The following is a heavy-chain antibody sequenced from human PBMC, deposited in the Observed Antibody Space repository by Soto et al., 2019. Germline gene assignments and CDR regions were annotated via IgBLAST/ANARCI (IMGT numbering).Heavy chain of an antibody. CDR3: AGTHCSGGSCYLDY. V-gene: IGHV4-59*08. Sequence: IRQPPGKGLEWIGYIYYSGSTNYNPSLKSRVTISVDTSKNQFSLKLSSVTAADTAVYYCAGTHCSGGSCYLDYWGQGTLVTVSS. J-gene: IGHJ4*02. CDR2: IYYSGST. D-gene: IGHD2-15*01.